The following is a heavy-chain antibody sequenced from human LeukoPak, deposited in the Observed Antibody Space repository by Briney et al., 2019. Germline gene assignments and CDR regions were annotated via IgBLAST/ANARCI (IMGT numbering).Heavy chain of an antibody. Sequence: SETLSLTCTVSAGSFSNYYWSWLRQPPGQGLEWIGYIYYTGSTNYNPSLMSRVTISVDTSKNQFSLKLSSVTAADTTVYYCARVAPSDWNGYFDYWGQGNLVTVSS. D-gene: IGHD1-1*01. V-gene: IGHV4-59*01. CDR3: ARVAPSDWNGYFDY. CDR2: IYYTGST. J-gene: IGHJ4*02. CDR1: AGSFSNYY.